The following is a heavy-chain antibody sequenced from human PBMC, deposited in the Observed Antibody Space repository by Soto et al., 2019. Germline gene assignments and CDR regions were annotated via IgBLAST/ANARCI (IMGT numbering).Heavy chain of an antibody. CDR3: TRNSISGSYSDMGV. CDR1: GFMFGDYA. D-gene: IGHD1-26*01. CDR2: IRSQDHGGTA. V-gene: IGHV3-49*04. Sequence: PGGSLRLSCTASGFMFGDYAMSWVRQAPGKGLEWVGSIRSQDHGGTAEYAASVKDRFTISRDDSKSIAYLQMNSLKTEDTAVYYCTRNSISGSYSDMGVWGQVXTVTAPS. J-gene: IGHJ6*02.